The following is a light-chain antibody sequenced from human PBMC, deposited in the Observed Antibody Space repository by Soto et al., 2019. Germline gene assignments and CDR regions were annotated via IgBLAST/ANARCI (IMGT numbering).Light chain of an antibody. CDR1: QSVSSN. CDR3: QQYKNWPPYT. V-gene: IGKV3-15*01. CDR2: DTS. J-gene: IGKJ2*01. Sequence: EIVMTQSPGTLSVSPGERATLSCRASQSVSSNLAWYQQKAGQGPRLLIYDTSTRASGVPARFSGSGSGTEFTLTISSLQSEDFAVYYCQQYKNWPPYTFGQGTKLEIK.